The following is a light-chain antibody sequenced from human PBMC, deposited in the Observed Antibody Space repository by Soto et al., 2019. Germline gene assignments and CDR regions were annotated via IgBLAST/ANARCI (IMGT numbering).Light chain of an antibody. CDR2: EVN. V-gene: IGLV2-8*01. Sequence: QSVLTQPPSASGSPGQSFTISCTGTSSDVGGFDYVSWYQQHPGKAPKLIIYEVNKRPSGVPDRFSGSKSGNTASLTVSGLQAEDEADYYCSSYAGSNNLDVFGTGTNVTVL. CDR1: SSDVGGFDY. CDR3: SSYAGSNNLDV. J-gene: IGLJ1*01.